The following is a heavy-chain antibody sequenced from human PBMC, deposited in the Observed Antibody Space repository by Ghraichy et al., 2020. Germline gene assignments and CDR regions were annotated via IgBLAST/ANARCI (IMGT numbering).Heavy chain of an antibody. CDR2: ISYSGAT. CDR3: ARHLYYYGLGSRFQGSGMDA. CDR1: DDSLNSLSYC. Sequence: SETLSLTCSVSDDSLNSLSYCWGWIRQPPGKGLEWIGSISYSGATYYNLSLRSRSVISMDTSKKHFSLSLRSVTAADTAVYYCARHLYYYGLGSRFQGSGMDAWGQGPTVTVAS. V-gene: IGHV4-39*01. J-gene: IGHJ6*02. D-gene: IGHD3-10*01.